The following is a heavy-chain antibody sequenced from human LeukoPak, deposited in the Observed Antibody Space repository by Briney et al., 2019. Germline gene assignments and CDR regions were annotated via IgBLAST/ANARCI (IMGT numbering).Heavy chain of an antibody. D-gene: IGHD3-22*01. J-gene: IGHJ3*02. CDR3: ASNYYDSSGYYRDDAFDI. CDR2: IIPIFGTA. V-gene: IGHV1-69*05. Sequence: SVKVSCKASGGTFSSYAISWVRQAPGQGLEWMGRIIPIFGTANYAQKFQGRVTITTDESTSTAYMELSSLRSENTAVYYCASNYYDSSGYYRDDAFDIWGQGTMVTVSS. CDR1: GGTFSSYA.